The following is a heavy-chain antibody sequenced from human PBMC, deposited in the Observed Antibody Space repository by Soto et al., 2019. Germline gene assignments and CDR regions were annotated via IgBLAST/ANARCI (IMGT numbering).Heavy chain of an antibody. CDR1: GYTFTSYD. CDR2: MNPNSGNT. V-gene: IGHV1-8*01. J-gene: IGHJ6*02. D-gene: IGHD3-3*01. Sequence: GASVKVSCKASGYTFTSYDINWVRQATGQGREWMGWMNPNSGNTGYAQKFQGRVTMTRNTSISTAYMELSSLRSEDTAVYYCARIGYDFLSGYYSNYYYYGMDVWGQGTTVTVSS. CDR3: ARIGYDFLSGYYSNYYYYGMDV.